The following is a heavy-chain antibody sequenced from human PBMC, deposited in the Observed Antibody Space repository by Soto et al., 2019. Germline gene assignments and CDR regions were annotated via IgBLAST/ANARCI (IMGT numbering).Heavy chain of an antibody. Sequence: EVQLLESGGGLVQPGGSLRLSCAASGFTFSSYAMSWVRQAQGKGLEWVSAIRGSGGSTYYADSVKGRFTISRDNSKNTLYLQMNSLRAEDTAVYYCAKDLIAARGGYFDLWGRGTLVTVSS. CDR3: AKDLIAARGGYFDL. V-gene: IGHV3-23*01. CDR2: IRGSGGST. D-gene: IGHD6-6*01. J-gene: IGHJ2*01. CDR1: GFTFSSYA.